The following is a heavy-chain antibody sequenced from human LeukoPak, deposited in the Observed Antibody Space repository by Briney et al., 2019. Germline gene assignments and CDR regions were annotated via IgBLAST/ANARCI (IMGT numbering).Heavy chain of an antibody. Sequence: GGSQRLSCAASGFTFSSYAMSWVRQAPGKGLGWVSAISGSDGNTFYAASVKGRFTISRDNSKNTLYLQMNSLTVDDTAVYYCAKQVTAPGPIDYWGQGTLVTVSS. J-gene: IGHJ4*02. CDR2: ISGSDGNT. D-gene: IGHD2-21*02. CDR3: AKQVTAPGPIDY. CDR1: GFTFSSYA. V-gene: IGHV3-23*01.